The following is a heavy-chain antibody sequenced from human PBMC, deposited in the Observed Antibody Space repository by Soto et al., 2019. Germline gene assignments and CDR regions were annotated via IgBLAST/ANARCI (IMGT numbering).Heavy chain of an antibody. V-gene: IGHV4-30-2*01. CDR2: IYHSGST. D-gene: IGHD2-2*01. CDR3: ARGRGYCSSTSCYVYNWFDP. J-gene: IGHJ5*02. Sequence: PSETLSLTCAVSGGSISSGGYSWSWIRQPPGKGLEWIGYIYHSGSTYYNPSLKSRVTISVDRSKNQFSLKLSSVTAADTAVYYCARGRGYCSSTSCYVYNWFDPWGQGTLVTVS. CDR1: GGSISSGGYS.